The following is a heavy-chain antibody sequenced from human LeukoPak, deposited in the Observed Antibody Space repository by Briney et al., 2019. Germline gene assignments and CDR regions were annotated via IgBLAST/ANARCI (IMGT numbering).Heavy chain of an antibody. Sequence: GGSLRLSCEASGFIVSSNYMSWVRQAPGKGLEWVSALSGSGGTTYYADSVKGRFTISRDNSKNTVYMQMNSLRAEDTAVYYCAKDRSWSVTRLFDYWGQGTLVTVPS. V-gene: IGHV3-23*01. CDR3: AKDRSWSVTRLFDY. CDR1: GFIVSSNY. J-gene: IGHJ4*02. D-gene: IGHD4-17*01. CDR2: LSGSGGTT.